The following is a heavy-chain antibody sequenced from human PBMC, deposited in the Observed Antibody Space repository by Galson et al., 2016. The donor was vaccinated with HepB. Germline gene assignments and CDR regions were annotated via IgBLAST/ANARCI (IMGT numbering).Heavy chain of an antibody. CDR3: ARDPMRFAFDL. Sequence: SLRLSCAASGFTFRTSLMSWVRQPPGKGPEWVANINPDGSQTYYVDSVKGRFTISKDNAKNSLYLRMNSLRADDTAVYYCARDPMRFAFDLWGQGTMVTVSS. CDR2: INPDGSQT. J-gene: IGHJ3*01. CDR1: GFTFRTSL. V-gene: IGHV3-7*01.